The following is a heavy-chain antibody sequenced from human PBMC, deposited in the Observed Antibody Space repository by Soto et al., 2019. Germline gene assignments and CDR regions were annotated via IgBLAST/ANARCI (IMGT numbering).Heavy chain of an antibody. CDR2: INAGNGNT. CDR3: ARSIVVVTALDY. J-gene: IGHJ4*02. D-gene: IGHD2-21*02. CDR1: GYTFTSYA. V-gene: IGHV1-3*01. Sequence: ASVKVSGKASGYTFTSYAMHWVRQAPEQRLEWMGWINAGNGNTKYSQKFQGRVTITRDTSASTAYMELSSLRSEDTAVYYCARSIVVVTALDYWGQGTLVTVSS.